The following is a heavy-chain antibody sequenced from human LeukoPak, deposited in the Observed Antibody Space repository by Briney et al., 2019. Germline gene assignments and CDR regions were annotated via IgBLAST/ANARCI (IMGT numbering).Heavy chain of an antibody. D-gene: IGHD3-10*01. J-gene: IGHJ5*02. CDR2: ISAYNGNT. V-gene: IGHV1-18*01. CDR1: GYTFTSYG. Sequence: GASVKVSCTASGYTFTSYGISWVRQAPGQGLEWMGWISAYNGNTNYAQKLQGRVTMTTDTSTSTAYMELRSLRSDDTAVYYCARVPTMVRGAIRGNWFDPWGQGTLVTVSS. CDR3: ARVPTMVRGAIRGNWFDP.